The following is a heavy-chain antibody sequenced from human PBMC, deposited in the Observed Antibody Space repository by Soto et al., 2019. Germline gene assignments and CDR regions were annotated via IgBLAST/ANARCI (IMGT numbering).Heavy chain of an antibody. CDR1: GGGVSSTY. D-gene: IGHD6-13*01. CDR2: ISSNSAYI. Sequence: PVGSLRLSCVVSGGGVSSTYMSWVRQAPGKGLEWVSTISSNSAYIYYTDALRGRFTISRDNAKNSLHLQMNSLRAEDTAVYYCTRDASRDSSARGWFDPWGPGTLVTSPQ. J-gene: IGHJ5*02. CDR3: TRDASRDSSARGWFDP. V-gene: IGHV3-21*01.